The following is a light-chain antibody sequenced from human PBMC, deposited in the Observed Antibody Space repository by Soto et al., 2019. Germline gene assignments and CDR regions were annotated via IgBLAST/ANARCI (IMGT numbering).Light chain of an antibody. Sequence: DIPMTQSPSTLSASVGDRVTITCRASQSISSWLAWYQQKPGKAPQLLSYKASSLESGVPARFSGSGSGTEFTLTISSLQPDDFATYYCQQYSSKSPLLTFGGGTKVEI. CDR3: QQYSSKSPLLT. CDR1: QSISSW. V-gene: IGKV1-5*03. J-gene: IGKJ4*01. CDR2: KAS.